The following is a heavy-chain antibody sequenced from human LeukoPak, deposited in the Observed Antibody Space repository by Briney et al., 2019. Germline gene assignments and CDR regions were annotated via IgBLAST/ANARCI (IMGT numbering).Heavy chain of an antibody. CDR1: GYTFTSYY. Sequence: GASVKVSCKASGYTFTSYYMHWVRQAPGQGLEWMGIINPSGGSTSYAQKFQGRVTMTRDTSTSTVYMELSSLRSEDTAVYYCARDARRCSSTSCYAQRGYYWGQGTLVTVSS. CDR2: INPSGGST. D-gene: IGHD2-2*01. J-gene: IGHJ4*02. V-gene: IGHV1-46*01. CDR3: ARDARRCSSTSCYAQRGYY.